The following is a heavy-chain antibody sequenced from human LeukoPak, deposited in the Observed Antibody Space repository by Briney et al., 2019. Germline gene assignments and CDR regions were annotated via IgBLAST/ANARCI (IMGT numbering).Heavy chain of an antibody. CDR3: AKVGYYGSGSMDV. V-gene: IGHV3-30*18. CDR2: ISYDGSNK. D-gene: IGHD3-10*01. Sequence: GRSLRLSCAASGFTFSSYGMHWVRQAPGKGLEWVAVISYDGSNKYYADSVKGRFTISRDNSKNTLYLQMNSLRAEDTAVYYCAKVGYYGSGSMDVWGQGTTVTVSS. J-gene: IGHJ6*02. CDR1: GFTFSSYG.